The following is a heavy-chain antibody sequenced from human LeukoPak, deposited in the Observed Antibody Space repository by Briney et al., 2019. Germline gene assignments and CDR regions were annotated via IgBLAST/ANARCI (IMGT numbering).Heavy chain of an antibody. CDR1: GGSMSRNY. Sequence: SETLSLTCTVSGGSMSRNYWTWIRQPPGEGLEWIGHISTGSSNYNPSLTIRVTISLDTSKNQFSLRLNSVTAADTAMYYCVRRVVVVTGKEKSDAFDVWGQGTMVTVSA. J-gene: IGHJ3*01. CDR2: ISTGSS. V-gene: IGHV4-59*01. D-gene: IGHD2-21*02. CDR3: VRRVVVVTGKEKSDAFDV.